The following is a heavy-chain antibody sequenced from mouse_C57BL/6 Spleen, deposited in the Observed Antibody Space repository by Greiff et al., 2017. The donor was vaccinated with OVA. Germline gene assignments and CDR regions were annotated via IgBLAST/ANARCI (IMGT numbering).Heavy chain of an antibody. Sequence: DVQLQESGGGLVKPGGSLKLSCAASGFTFSDYGMHWVRQAPEKGLEWVAYISSGSSTIYYADTVKGRFTISRDNAKNTLFLQMTSLRSEDTAMYYCARGGNYVEYWYFDVWGTGTTVTVSS. D-gene: IGHD2-1*01. CDR2: ISSGSSTI. CDR1: GFTFSDYG. CDR3: ARGGNYVEYWYFDV. V-gene: IGHV5-17*01. J-gene: IGHJ1*03.